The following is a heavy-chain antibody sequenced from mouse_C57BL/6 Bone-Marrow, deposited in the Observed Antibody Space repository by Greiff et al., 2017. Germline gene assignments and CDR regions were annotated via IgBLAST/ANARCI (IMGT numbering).Heavy chain of an antibody. CDR3: ARDADYYGSSPYAMDY. CDR2: SRNKANDYTT. J-gene: IGHJ4*01. CDR1: GFTFSDSY. V-gene: IGHV7-1*01. Sequence: DVMLVESGGGLVQSGRSLRLSCATSGFTFSDSYMEWVRQAPGKGLEWIAASRNKANDYTTEYSASVKGRFIVSRDTSQSILYLQMNALRAEDTAIYYCARDADYYGSSPYAMDYWGQGTSVTVSS. D-gene: IGHD1-1*01.